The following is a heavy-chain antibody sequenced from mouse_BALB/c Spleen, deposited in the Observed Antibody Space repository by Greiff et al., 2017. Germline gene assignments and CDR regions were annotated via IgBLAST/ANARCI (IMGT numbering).Heavy chain of an antibody. CDR3: TRDREERPPYAMDY. J-gene: IGHJ4*01. D-gene: IGHD1-2*01. CDR1: GFTFSSYT. V-gene: IGHV5-6-4*01. Sequence: EVQLVESGGGLVKPGGSLKLSCAASGFTFSSYTMSWVRQTPEKRLEWVATISSGGSYTYYPDSVKGRFTISRDNAKNTLYLQMSSLKSEDTAMYYCTRDREERPPYAMDYWGQGTSVTVSS. CDR2: ISSGGSYT.